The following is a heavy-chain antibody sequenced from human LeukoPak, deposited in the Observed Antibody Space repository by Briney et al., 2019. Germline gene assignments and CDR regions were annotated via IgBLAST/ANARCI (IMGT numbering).Heavy chain of an antibody. CDR2: IYYSGST. D-gene: IGHD2-2*01. CDR3: ARGVAGTLPVVPAALFDY. Sequence: SETLSLTCTVSGGSISSYYWSWIRQPPGKGLEWIGYIYYSGSTNYNPSLKSRVTISVDTSKNQFSLKLSSVTAADTAVYYCARGVAGTLPVVPAALFDYWGQGILVTVSS. V-gene: IGHV4-59*08. CDR1: GGSISSYY. J-gene: IGHJ4*02.